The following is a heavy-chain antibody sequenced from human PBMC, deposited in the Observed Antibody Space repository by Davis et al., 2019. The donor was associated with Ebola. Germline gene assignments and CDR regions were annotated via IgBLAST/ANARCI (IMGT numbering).Heavy chain of an antibody. CDR3: ARGGLGELSLPFDY. D-gene: IGHD3-16*02. Sequence: MPSETLSLTCTVSGGSISSSSYYWGWNRQPPGKGLEWIGSIYYSGSTYYNPSLKSRVTISVDTSKNQFSLKLSSVTAADTAVYYCARGGLGELSLPFDYWGQGTLVTVSS. CDR1: GGSISSSSYY. V-gene: IGHV4-39*01. J-gene: IGHJ4*02. CDR2: IYYSGST.